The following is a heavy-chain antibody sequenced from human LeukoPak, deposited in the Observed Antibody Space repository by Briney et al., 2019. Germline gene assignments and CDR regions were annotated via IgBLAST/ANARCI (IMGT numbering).Heavy chain of an antibody. CDR2: ISSTSTTI. J-gene: IGHJ4*02. D-gene: IGHD1-26*01. CDR1: GVALSSYN. CDR3: ARVTVGATADYFDY. Sequence: PGGSLRLSSAASGVALSSYNMNWVRQAPGKGLEWLSYISSTSTTIYYADSVKGRFTISRDNAKNSLYLLMNNCRTEDRAAYYSARVTVGATADYFDYWGQGTLVTVSS. V-gene: IGHV3-48*01.